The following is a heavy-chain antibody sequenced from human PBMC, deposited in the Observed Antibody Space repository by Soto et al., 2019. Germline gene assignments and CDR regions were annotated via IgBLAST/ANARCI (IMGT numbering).Heavy chain of an antibody. J-gene: IGHJ4*02. CDR2: ISSHGRDI. CDR3: ARGAALAGKLDL. Sequence: GGSLRLSCEASGFTFTSDSMTWVRQAPGKGLEWVSSISSHGRDIFYADSVKGRFTISRDNAKDSLHLQMNSLTGEDSAVYYCARGAALAGKLDLWGQGTLVTVSS. D-gene: IGHD6-19*01. V-gene: IGHV3-21*06. CDR1: GFTFTSDS.